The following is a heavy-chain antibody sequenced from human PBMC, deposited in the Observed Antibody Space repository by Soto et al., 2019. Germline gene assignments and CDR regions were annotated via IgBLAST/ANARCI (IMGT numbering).Heavy chain of an antibody. CDR1: GYTFTGYY. J-gene: IGHJ4*02. CDR3: AIGKSTKRERSIAVAVSDY. Sequence: ASVKVSCKASGYTFTGYYMHWVRQAPGQGLEWKGRINPNSGGTNYAQNFQGWVTMTRDTSISTAYMELSRLRSDDTAVYYCAIGKSTKRERSIAVAVSDYWGQGTLVTVSS. CDR2: INPNSGGT. V-gene: IGHV1-2*04. D-gene: IGHD6-19*01.